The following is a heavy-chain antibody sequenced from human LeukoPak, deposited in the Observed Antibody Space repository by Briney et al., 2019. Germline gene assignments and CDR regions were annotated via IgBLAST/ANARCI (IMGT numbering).Heavy chain of an antibody. D-gene: IGHD1-26*01. Sequence: PSETLSLTCTVSGYSISSGYYWGWIRQPPGKWLEWIGSIYHSGSTYYNPSLKSRVTISVDTSKNQFSLKLSSVTAADTAVYYCARVRWELGGDYWGQGTLVTVSS. V-gene: IGHV4-38-2*02. CDR3: ARVRWELGGDY. CDR2: IYHSGST. J-gene: IGHJ4*02. CDR1: GYSISSGYY.